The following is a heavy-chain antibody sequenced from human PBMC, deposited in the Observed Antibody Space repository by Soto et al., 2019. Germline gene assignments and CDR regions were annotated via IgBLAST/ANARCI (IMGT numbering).Heavy chain of an antibody. CDR1: GGSISSYY. CDR3: AREGRGSYYSGY. D-gene: IGHD1-26*01. V-gene: IGHV4-59*01. J-gene: IGHJ4*02. CDR2: IYYSGST. Sequence: QVQLQESGPGLVKPSETLSLTCTVSGGSISSYYWSWIRQPPGKGLEWIGYIYYSGSTNYNPSLKGRVTRSVDTSKKQVSLKLSSVTAADTAVYYCAREGRGSYYSGYWGQGTLVTVSS.